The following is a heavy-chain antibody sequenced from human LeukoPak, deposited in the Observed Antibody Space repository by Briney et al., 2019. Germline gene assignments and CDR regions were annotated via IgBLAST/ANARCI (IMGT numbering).Heavy chain of an antibody. CDR3: ARVIRFGESFYFDY. CDR2: ISAYNGST. V-gene: IGHV1-18*01. J-gene: IGHJ4*02. Sequence: ASVRVSCKASGYTFTSYGISWVRQAPGQGLEWMGWISAYNGSTNYAQKLQGRVTMTTDTSTSTAYMELRSLRSDDTAVYYCARVIRFGESFYFDYWGQGTLVTVSS. CDR1: GYTFTSYG. D-gene: IGHD3-10*01.